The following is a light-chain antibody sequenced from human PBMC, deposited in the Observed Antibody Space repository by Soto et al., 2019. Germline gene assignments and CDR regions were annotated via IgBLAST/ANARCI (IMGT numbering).Light chain of an antibody. V-gene: IGKV1-39*01. J-gene: IGKJ1*01. CDR1: QSINTY. Sequence: DIQMTQSPSSLSASVGDRVTITCRASQSINTYLNWYQQKPGKAPKLLISAASSLQSGVPARFSGSGSGTDCTLMISSVQPEDFATFYCEQSYGSPPTFGQGTKVDIK. CDR3: EQSYGSPPT. CDR2: AAS.